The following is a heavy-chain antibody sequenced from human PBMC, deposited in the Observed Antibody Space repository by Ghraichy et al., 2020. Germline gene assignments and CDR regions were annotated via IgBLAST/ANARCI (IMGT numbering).Heavy chain of an antibody. J-gene: IGHJ3*02. D-gene: IGHD2-15*01. V-gene: IGHV3-43*02. Sequence: LKVSCAASGFTFDDYAMHWVRQAPGKGLEWVSLISGDGGSTYYADSVKGRFTISRDNSKNSLYLQMNSLRTEDTALYYCAKDIGGAATVSDAFDIWGQGTMVTVSS. CDR3: AKDIGGAATVSDAFDI. CDR1: GFTFDDYA. CDR2: ISGDGGST.